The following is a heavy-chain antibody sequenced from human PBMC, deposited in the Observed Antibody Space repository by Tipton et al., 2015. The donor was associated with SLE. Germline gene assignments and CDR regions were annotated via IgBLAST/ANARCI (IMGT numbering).Heavy chain of an antibody. Sequence: TLSLTCSVSGGPVSSSSHYWGWIRQPPGKGLEWIGSIYYSGTTYHNPSLKSRVTISVDTSKNQFSLKLTSVTAADTAVYHCASETGEGWFDPWGQGTLVTVSS. D-gene: IGHD3-16*01. J-gene: IGHJ5*02. CDR1: GGPVSSSSHY. CDR3: ASETGEGWFDP. V-gene: IGHV4-39*07. CDR2: IYYSGTT.